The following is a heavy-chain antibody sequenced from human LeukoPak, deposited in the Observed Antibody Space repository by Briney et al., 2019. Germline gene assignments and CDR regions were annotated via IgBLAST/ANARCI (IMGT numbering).Heavy chain of an antibody. J-gene: IGHJ4*02. V-gene: IGHV3-30*18. CDR3: AKGGGTGYSSSWYSN. Sequence: GGCLRLSCAASGFTFSTYGMHWVRQAPGKGLEWVAVMSYDGSNKFYADSVKGRFTISRDNSKNTLYLQMNSLRAEDTAVYYCAKGGGTGYSSSWYSNWGQGTLVTVSS. D-gene: IGHD6-13*01. CDR2: MSYDGSNK. CDR1: GFTFSTYG.